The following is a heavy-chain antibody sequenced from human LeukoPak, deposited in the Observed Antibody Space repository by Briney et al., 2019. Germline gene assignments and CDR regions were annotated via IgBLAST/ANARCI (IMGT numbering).Heavy chain of an antibody. CDR3: ARRGYCSSTSCYPSWGYYYYYGMDV. CDR1: GYTFTSYG. Sequence: ASVTVSCKASGYTFTSYGISWVRQAPGQGLEWMGWISAYNGNTNYAQKLQGRVTMTTDTSTSTAYMELRSLRSDDTAVYYCARRGYCSSTSCYPSWGYYYYYGMDVWGQGTTVTVSS. CDR2: ISAYNGNT. J-gene: IGHJ6*02. D-gene: IGHD2-2*01. V-gene: IGHV1-18*01.